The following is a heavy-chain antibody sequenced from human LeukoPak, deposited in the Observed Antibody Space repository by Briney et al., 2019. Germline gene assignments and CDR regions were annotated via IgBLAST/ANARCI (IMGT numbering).Heavy chain of an antibody. CDR2: MYYSGST. V-gene: IGHV4-30-4*08. Sequence: SQTLSLTCTVSGGSISTGGYYWSWVRQHPGKGLEWIGYMYYSGSTYYSPSLKSRVSISVDTSKNQFSLKLSSVTAADTAVYYCARGSVVTWGWFDPWGQGTLVTVSS. J-gene: IGHJ5*02. CDR1: GGSISTGGYY. CDR3: ARGSVVTWGWFDP. D-gene: IGHD2-21*02.